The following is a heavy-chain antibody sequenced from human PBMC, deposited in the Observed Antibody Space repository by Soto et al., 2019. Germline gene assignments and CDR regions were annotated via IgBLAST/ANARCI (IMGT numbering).Heavy chain of an antibody. V-gene: IGHV4-4*07. D-gene: IGHD6-13*01. J-gene: IGHJ4*02. CDR3: ARDRLAAAGMDPPFDY. CDR2: IYTSGST. Sequence: SETRSLTCTVSGGSISSYYWSWMRQPTGKGLESIGYIYTSGSTNYNPPLKSRVTMSVDTCKNQFSLKLSSVTAADTAVYYCARDRLAAAGMDPPFDYWGQGSLVTVSS. CDR1: GGSISSYY.